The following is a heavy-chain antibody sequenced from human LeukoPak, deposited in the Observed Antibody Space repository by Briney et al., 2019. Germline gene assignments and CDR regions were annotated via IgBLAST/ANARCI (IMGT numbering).Heavy chain of an antibody. D-gene: IGHD2-21*01. CDR2: MNPNSGNT. V-gene: IGHV1-8*01. J-gene: IGHJ4*02. Sequence: GASVKVSCKASGYTITSYDINWVRQATGQGLEWMGWMNPNSGNTGYAQKFQGRVTMTRNTSISTAYMELSSLRSEDTALYYCARAAWVSTSSKYYFDNWGQGTLVTVSS. CDR3: ARAAWVSTSSKYYFDN. CDR1: GYTITSYD.